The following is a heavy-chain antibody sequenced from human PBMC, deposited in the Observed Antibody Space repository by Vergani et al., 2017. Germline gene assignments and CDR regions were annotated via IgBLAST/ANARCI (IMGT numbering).Heavy chain of an antibody. CDR3: ARGPYWREAGVPHFDY. Sequence: QVQLVESGGGVVQPGRSLRLSCAASGFTFSSYGMHWVRQAPGKGLEWVAVIWFDGSNKYYADSLKGRFTISRDNSKNTLYLQMNSLRAEDTAIYYCARGPYWREAGVPHFDYWGQGTLVTVSS. D-gene: IGHD6-13*01. CDR1: GFTFSSYG. V-gene: IGHV3-33*08. J-gene: IGHJ4*02. CDR2: IWFDGSNK.